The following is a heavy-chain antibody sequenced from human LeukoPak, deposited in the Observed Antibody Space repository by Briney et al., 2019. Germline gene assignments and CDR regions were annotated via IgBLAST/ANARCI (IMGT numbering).Heavy chain of an antibody. J-gene: IGHJ3*02. CDR2: IYYSGST. D-gene: IGHD2-2*02. CDR3: ARLYCSRTSCYIGI. CDR1: GGSVSSGSHY. Sequence: SETLSLTCTVSGGSVSSGSHYWSWIRQPPGKGLEWIGYIYYSGSTNYNPSLKSRVTMSLDTSKNQFSLRVNSVTAADTAVYYSARLYCSRTSCYIGIWGQGTMVTVSS. V-gene: IGHV4-61*01.